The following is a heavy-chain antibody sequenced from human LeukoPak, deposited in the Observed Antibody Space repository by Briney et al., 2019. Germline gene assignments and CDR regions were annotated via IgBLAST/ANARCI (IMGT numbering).Heavy chain of an antibody. CDR1: GFTFNTYN. CDR3: ATINGDYDYFDY. CDR2: ISSSGTYV. V-gene: IGHV3-21*01. D-gene: IGHD4-17*01. Sequence: GGSLRLSCAASGFTFNTYNMNWVRQAPGKGLEWVSSISSSGTYVFYADSVKGWFTISRDNAKNSLYLHMNSLRAEDTAVYYCATINGDYDYFDYWGQGTLVTVSS. J-gene: IGHJ4*02.